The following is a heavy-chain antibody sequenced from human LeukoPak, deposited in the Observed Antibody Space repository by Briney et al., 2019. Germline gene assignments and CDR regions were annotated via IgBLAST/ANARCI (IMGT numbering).Heavy chain of an antibody. J-gene: IGHJ4*02. Sequence: PLETLSLTCTVSGGSISSYYWSWIRQPPGKGLEWIGYIYYSGSTNYNPSLKSRVTISVDTSKNQFSLKLSSVTAADTAVYYCARVDPDSSSTPEVFDYWGQGTLVTVSS. V-gene: IGHV4-59*01. D-gene: IGHD6-6*01. CDR3: ARVDPDSSSTPEVFDY. CDR2: IYYSGST. CDR1: GGSISSYY.